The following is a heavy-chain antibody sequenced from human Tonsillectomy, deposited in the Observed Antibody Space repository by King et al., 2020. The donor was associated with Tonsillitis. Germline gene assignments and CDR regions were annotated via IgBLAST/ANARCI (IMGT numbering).Heavy chain of an antibody. Sequence: VQLVESGGGVVQPGGSLRLSCAASGFTFSSHGMHWVRQPPGKGLEWVAFIRFDGSNKYYADSVKGRFTISRDNSKNTLYLQMNSLRAEDTAVYYCAKDPAYYFGMDVWGQGTTVTVS. V-gene: IGHV3-30*02. CDR1: GFTFSSHG. J-gene: IGHJ6*02. CDR3: AKDPAYYFGMDV. CDR2: IRFDGSNK.